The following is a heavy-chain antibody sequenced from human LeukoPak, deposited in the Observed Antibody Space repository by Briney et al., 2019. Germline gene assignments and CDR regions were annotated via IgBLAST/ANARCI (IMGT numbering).Heavy chain of an antibody. CDR3: ARSRASYYDFWSGYTNGGYYFDY. V-gene: IGHV4-34*01. CDR2: INHSGST. CDR1: GGSFSGYY. Sequence: SETLSLTCAVSGGSFSGYYWSRIRQPPGKGLEWIGEINHSGSTNYNPSLKSRVTISVDTSKNQFSLKLSSVTAADTAVYYCARSRASYYDFWSGYTNGGYYFDYWGQGTLATVSS. D-gene: IGHD3-3*01. J-gene: IGHJ4*02.